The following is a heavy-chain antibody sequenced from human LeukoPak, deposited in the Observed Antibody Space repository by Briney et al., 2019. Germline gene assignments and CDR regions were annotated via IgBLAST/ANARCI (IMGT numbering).Heavy chain of an antibody. CDR1: GYTFTGYY. V-gene: IGHV1-2*02. CDR2: INPNSGGT. CDR3: ARDPSRGIVGATGFDY. D-gene: IGHD1-26*01. J-gene: IGHJ4*02. Sequence: ASVKVSCKASGYTFTGYYMHWVRQAPGQGLEWMGWINPNSGGTNYAQKFQGRVTMTRDTSISTAYMELSRLRSDDTAVYYCARDPSRGIVGATGFDYWGQGTLVTVSS.